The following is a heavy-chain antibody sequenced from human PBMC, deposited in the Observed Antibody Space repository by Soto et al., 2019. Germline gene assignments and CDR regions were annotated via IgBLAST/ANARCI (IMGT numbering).Heavy chain of an antibody. V-gene: IGHV3-66*01. D-gene: IGHD2-2*01. CDR1: GFSVTNNY. CDR2: LDIGVNT. Sequence: EVQVVESGGGLVQPGGSLRLSCAASGFSVTNNYMNWVRQAPGKGLEWVSILDIGVNTYYADSVKDRFTISRDNSRNTLYLHMDSLRAEDTAVNDCARGRGSTGYLGREHYFDYWGQGTPVTVSP. CDR3: ARGRGSTGYLGREHYFDY. J-gene: IGHJ4*02.